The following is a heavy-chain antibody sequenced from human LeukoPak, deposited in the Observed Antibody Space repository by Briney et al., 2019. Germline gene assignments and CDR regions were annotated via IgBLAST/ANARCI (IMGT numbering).Heavy chain of an antibody. V-gene: IGHV1-69*05. D-gene: IGHD3-16*02. CDR2: IIPIFGTA. J-gene: IGHJ3*02. Sequence: ASVKVSCKASGGTFSSYAISWVRQAPGQGLEWMGGIIPIFGTADYAQKFQGRVTITTDESTSTAYMELSSLRSEDTAVYYCARDPGVGGSYRTSAFNIWAKGQWSPSLQ. CDR3: ARDPGVGGSYRTSAFNI. CDR1: GGTFSSYA.